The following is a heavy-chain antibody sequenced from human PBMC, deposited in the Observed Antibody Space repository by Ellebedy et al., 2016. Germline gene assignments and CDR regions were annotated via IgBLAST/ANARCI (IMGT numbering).Heavy chain of an antibody. Sequence: GESLKISCAASGFTFSDYAMHWVRQAPGKGPEWVAVIWSDGTKKYYTDSVRGRFTISRDTSKNTLYMQMDSLRAEDTAAYYCTRGGAVAGGFDYWGQGTLVTVSS. CDR3: TRGGAVAGGFDY. J-gene: IGHJ4*02. CDR2: IWSDGTKK. CDR1: GFTFSDYA. V-gene: IGHV3-33*01. D-gene: IGHD6-19*01.